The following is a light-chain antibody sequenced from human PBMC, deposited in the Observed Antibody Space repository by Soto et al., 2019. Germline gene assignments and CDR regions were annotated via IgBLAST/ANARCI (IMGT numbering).Light chain of an antibody. J-gene: IGKJ3*01. CDR3: QQYNNWPPGIT. CDR1: QSVSSN. Sequence: EIVMTQSPATLSVSPGERATLSCRASQSVSSNLAWYQQKPGQAPRLLIYRASTRATGIPARFSGSESGTEFTLNTSSLQSEDVAVYYCQQYNNWPPGITFGPGTKVDIK. CDR2: RAS. V-gene: IGKV3-15*01.